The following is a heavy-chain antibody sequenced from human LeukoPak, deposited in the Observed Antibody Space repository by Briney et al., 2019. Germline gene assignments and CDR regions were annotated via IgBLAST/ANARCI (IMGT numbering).Heavy chain of an antibody. CDR1: GGSFSGYY. Sequence: PSETLSLTCAVYGGSFSGYYWSWIRQPPGKGLEWIGEINHSGSTNYNPSLKSRVTISVDTSKNQFSLKLSSVTAADTAVYYCASGGGTVTTYQKNWFDPWGQGTLVTVPS. CDR3: ASGGGTVTTYQKNWFDP. CDR2: INHSGST. J-gene: IGHJ5*02. V-gene: IGHV4-34*01. D-gene: IGHD4-17*01.